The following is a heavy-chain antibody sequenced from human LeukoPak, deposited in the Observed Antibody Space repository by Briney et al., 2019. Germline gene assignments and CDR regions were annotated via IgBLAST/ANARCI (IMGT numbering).Heavy chain of an antibody. V-gene: IGHV1-58*01. J-gene: IGHJ4*02. Sequence: GTSVKVSCKASVFTFTSSAVQGVRQARGHRLEGIGWIVVGSGNTNYAQEFQERVTITRDMSTSTAYMELSSLRSEDTAVYYCAAKQQLAYDYWGQGTLVTVSS. CDR2: IVVGSGNT. CDR3: AAKQQLAYDY. CDR1: VFTFTSSA. D-gene: IGHD6-13*01.